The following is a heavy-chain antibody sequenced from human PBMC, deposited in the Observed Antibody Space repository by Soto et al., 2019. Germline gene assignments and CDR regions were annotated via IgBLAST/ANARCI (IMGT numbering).Heavy chain of an antibody. CDR3: ATLSFPYYYDSSGYPDLGI. D-gene: IGHD3-22*01. CDR1: GYTLTELS. J-gene: IGHJ3*02. V-gene: IGHV1-24*01. CDR2: FDPEDGET. Sequence: ASVKVSCKVSGYTLTELSMHWVRQAPGKGLEWMGGFDPEDGETIYAQKFQGRVTMTEDTSTDTAYMELSSLRSEDTAVYYCATLSFPYYYDSSGYPDLGIWGQGTMVTV.